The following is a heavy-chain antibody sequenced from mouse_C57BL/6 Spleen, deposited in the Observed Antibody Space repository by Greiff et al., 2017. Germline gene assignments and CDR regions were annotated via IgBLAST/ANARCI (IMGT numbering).Heavy chain of an antibody. CDR3: ARVIYYCSSYHYAMDY. Sequence: EVQLVESGGGLVKPGGSLKLSCAASGFTFSDYGMHWVRQAPEKGLEWVAYISSGSSTIYYADTVKGRSTISRDNAKNTLFLQMTSLRSEDTAMYYCARVIYYCSSYHYAMDYWGQGTSVTVSS. V-gene: IGHV5-17*01. CDR1: GFTFSDYG. CDR2: ISSGSSTI. J-gene: IGHJ4*01. D-gene: IGHD1-1*01.